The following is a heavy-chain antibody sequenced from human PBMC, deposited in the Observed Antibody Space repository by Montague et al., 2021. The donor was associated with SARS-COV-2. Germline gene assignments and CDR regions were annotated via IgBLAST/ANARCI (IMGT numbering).Heavy chain of an antibody. V-gene: IGHV3-30*18. CDR2: ISYDGSIQ. CDR1: GFTFNNLG. Sequence: SLRLFCAASGFTFNNLGMHWVRQAPGQGLEWVAVISYDGSIQYYADSVKGRFTISRDWNKNTLYLQMSSLRPEDTAVYYCAKDATIFWFERGRGTFDHWGQGTLVAVSS. CDR3: AKDATIFWFERGRGTFDH. J-gene: IGHJ4*02. D-gene: IGHD3-10*01.